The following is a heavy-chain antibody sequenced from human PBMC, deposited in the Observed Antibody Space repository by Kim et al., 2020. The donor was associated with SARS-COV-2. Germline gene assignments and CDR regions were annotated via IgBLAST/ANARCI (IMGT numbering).Heavy chain of an antibody. Sequence: ASVKVSCKASGYTFTSYGISWVRQAPGQGLEWMGWISAYNGNTNYAQKLQGRVTMTTDTSTSTAYMELRSLRSDDTAVYYCARNYDILTGSLYYYYGMDVWGQGTTVTVSS. CDR2: ISAYNGNT. CDR3: ARNYDILTGSLYYYYGMDV. CDR1: GYTFTSYG. D-gene: IGHD3-9*01. J-gene: IGHJ6*02. V-gene: IGHV1-18*01.